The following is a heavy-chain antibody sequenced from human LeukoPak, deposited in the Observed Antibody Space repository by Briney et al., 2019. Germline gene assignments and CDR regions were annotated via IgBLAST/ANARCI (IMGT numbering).Heavy chain of an antibody. CDR1: GDSVSSNSAV. CDR2: TYYRSKWYN. V-gene: IGHV6-1*01. J-gene: IGHJ5*02. Sequence: SQTLSLTCVISGDSVSSNSAVWNWIRQSPSRGLEWLGRTYYRSKWYNEYALSVKSRITINPDTSKNQVSLQLNSVTPEDTAVYYCARGGSATSPPGFDPWGQGTLVTVSS. CDR3: ARGGSATSPPGFDP. D-gene: IGHD3-10*01.